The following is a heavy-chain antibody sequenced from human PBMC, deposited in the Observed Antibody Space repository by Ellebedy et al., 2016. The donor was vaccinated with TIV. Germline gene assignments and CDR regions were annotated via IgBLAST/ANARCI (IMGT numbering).Heavy chain of an antibody. J-gene: IGHJ4*02. CDR3: AKDLEDTSMDGVFDY. CDR2: LSSDRSNK. D-gene: IGHD5-18*01. Sequence: GGSLRLXXAASGFTFSGCGMHWVRQAPGKGLEWVAVLSSDRSNKYYSDSVKGRFIISRDNSKNTLYLQMNSLRAEDTAMYYCAKDLEDTSMDGVFDYWGQGTLVTVSS. CDR1: GFTFSGCG. V-gene: IGHV3-30*18.